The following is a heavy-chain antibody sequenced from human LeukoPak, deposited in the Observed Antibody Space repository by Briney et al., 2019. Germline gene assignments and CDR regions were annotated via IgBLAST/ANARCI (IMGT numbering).Heavy chain of an antibody. Sequence: SETLSLTCTVSGGSISSSSYYWGSILQPPGKGLEWIGSIYYSGSTYYNPSLKSRVTISVDTSKNQFSLKLSSVTAADTAVYYCASNYGDYVENAFDIWGQGTMVTVSS. CDR1: GGSISSSSYY. J-gene: IGHJ3*02. V-gene: IGHV4-39*01. D-gene: IGHD4-17*01. CDR2: IYYSGST. CDR3: ASNYGDYVENAFDI.